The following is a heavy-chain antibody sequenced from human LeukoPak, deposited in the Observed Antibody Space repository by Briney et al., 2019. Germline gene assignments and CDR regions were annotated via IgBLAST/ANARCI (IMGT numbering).Heavy chain of an antibody. V-gene: IGHV3-66*02. CDR2: IYSGGYT. J-gene: IGHJ3*01. CDR3: AKGDYYDRRFAFDL. Sequence: PGRSLRLSCAASGFSVSTNYMSWVRQAPGKGLEWVSVIYSGGYTYYADSVKGRFTISRDNSKNTLYLQMNSLRAEDTAVYYCAKGDYYDRRFAFDLWGQGTMVTVSS. CDR1: GFSVSTNY. D-gene: IGHD3-22*01.